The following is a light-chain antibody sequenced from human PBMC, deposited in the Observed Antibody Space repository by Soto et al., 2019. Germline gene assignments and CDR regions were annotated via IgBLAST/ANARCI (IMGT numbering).Light chain of an antibody. CDR1: KSRRGW. Sequence: DFQMTQSPSTLSASVGDRFTITCRASKSRRGWLAWYQQKPGKAPKLLIYKVSTLESGVPSRFRGSGSGTEFTLTINSLQPDDFATYYCQQYYGPWTFGQGTKVEIK. J-gene: IGKJ1*01. V-gene: IGKV1-5*03. CDR2: KVS. CDR3: QQYYGPWT.